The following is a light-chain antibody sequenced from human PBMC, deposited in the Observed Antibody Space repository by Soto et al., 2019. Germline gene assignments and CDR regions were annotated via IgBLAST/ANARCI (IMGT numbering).Light chain of an antibody. CDR3: QHYHGFW. CDR1: HSINDW. Sequence: DNPLTQSPSSLSASVGDRVTITCRARHSINDWLAWYQQKPGKAPKLLIYDASSLESGVPSRFSGGGSGTEFSLIINGLQPEDFATYYCQHYHGFWFGKGTKVDI. J-gene: IGKJ1*01. CDR2: DAS. V-gene: IGKV1-5*01.